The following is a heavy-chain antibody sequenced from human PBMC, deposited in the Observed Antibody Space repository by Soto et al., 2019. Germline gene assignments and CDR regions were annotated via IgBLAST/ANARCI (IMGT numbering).Heavy chain of an antibody. V-gene: IGHV3-30*18. CDR1: GFPFSSYG. CDR3: AKENILYSSSWPVDAFDI. J-gene: IGHJ3*02. D-gene: IGHD6-13*01. Sequence: PGGSLRLSCAASGFPFSSYGMHWVRQAPGKGLEWVAAISYDGSNKYYADSVKGRFTISRDNSKNTLYLQMNSLRAEDTAVYYCAKENILYSSSWPVDAFDIWGQGTMVTVSS. CDR2: ISYDGSNK.